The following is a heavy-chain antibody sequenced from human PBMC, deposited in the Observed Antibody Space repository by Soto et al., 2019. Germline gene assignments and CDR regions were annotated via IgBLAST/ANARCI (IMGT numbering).Heavy chain of an antibody. CDR2: INPYSGGR. CDR3: STREGGDTSDFFEY. V-gene: IGHV1-2*02. D-gene: IGHD1-26*01. CDR1: GYIFTAYF. Sequence: QVQLVQSGAEVKKPGASVKVSCKTSGYIFTAYFMHWVRLAPGHGLEWMGWINPYSGGRNYAQNYHDRVTMSRDTSICTAYWEMSGLKTDDTAVYDCSTREGGDTSDFFEYWGQGTLVTVSS. J-gene: IGHJ4*02.